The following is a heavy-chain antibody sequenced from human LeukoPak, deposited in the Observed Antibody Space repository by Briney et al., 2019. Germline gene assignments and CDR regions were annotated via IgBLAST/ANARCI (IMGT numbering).Heavy chain of an antibody. CDR3: ARESRDGYNPSPYYYYGMDV. D-gene: IGHD5-24*01. V-gene: IGHV3-7*01. CDR2: IKQDGSEK. J-gene: IGHJ6*02. Sequence: GGSLRLSCAASGFTFSSYWMSWVRQAPGKGLEWVANIKQDGSEKYYADSVKGRFTISRDNAKNSLYLQMNSLRAEDTAVYYCARESRDGYNPSPYYYYGMDVWGQGTTVTVSS. CDR1: GFTFSSYW.